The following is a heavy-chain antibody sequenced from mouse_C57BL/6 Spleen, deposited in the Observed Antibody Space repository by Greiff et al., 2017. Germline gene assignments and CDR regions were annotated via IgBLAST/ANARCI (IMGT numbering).Heavy chain of an antibody. CDR2: IAPETGGA. J-gene: IGHJ4*01. D-gene: IGHD2-10*02. V-gene: IGHV1-15*01. CDR3: TNREYGKNYSMDY. CDR1: GYTFTDYE. Sequence: QVQLQQSGAELVRPGASVTLSCKASGYTFTDYEMHWVKQTPVHGLEWIGAIAPETGGAAYNQKFQGKALLTADKSSSTAYMELRNLTSVESAGYYCTNREYGKNYSMDYWGQGTSVTVSS.